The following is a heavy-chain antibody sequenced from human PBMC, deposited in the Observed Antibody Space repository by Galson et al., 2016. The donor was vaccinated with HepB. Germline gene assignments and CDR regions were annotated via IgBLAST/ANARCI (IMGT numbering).Heavy chain of an antibody. CDR1: GFTFSNYA. J-gene: IGHJ3*02. Sequence: SLRLSCAASGFTFSNYALNWVRQAPGKGLEWVSAISGSGGSTYYADSVKGRFTISRDNSKNTLDLQVNSLRGEDTAIYYCARDKVISNNWYNRRGAFDIWGQCTMVAVSS. V-gene: IGHV3-23*01. CDR3: ARDKVISNNWYNRRGAFDI. CDR2: ISGSGGST. D-gene: IGHD1/OR15-1a*01.